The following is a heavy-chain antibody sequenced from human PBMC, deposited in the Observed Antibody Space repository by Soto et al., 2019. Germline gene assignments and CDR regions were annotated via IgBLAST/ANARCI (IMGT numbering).Heavy chain of an antibody. D-gene: IGHD2-15*01. CDR3: ANLIVFHSRYYHDY. J-gene: IGHJ4*01. Sequence: QVHLQQWGAGLLKPSETLSLTCAVYGVPVSGYYWSWIRHSPGKGLEWIGEINHSGNTNYNPSLKSRVTMLVDTSKNQFSLSLSSVTAADTAVYYCANLIVFHSRYYHDYWGHGTLVTVSS. CDR1: GVPVSGYY. V-gene: IGHV4-34*01. CDR2: INHSGNT.